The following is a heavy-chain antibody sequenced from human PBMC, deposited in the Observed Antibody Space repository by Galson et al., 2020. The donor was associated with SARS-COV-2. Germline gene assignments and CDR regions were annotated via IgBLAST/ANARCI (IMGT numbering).Heavy chain of an antibody. CDR1: GFTFSDHY. V-gene: IGHV3-72*01. J-gene: IGHJ6*02. D-gene: IGHD1-26*01. CDR2: TRNKANSYTT. Sequence: GESLKISCAASGFTFSDHYMDWVRQAPGKGLEWVGRTRNKANSYTTEYAASVKGRFTISRDDSKNSLYLQMNSLKTEDTAVYYCARESRGSSYYYGMDVWGQGTTVTVSS. CDR3: ARESRGSSYYYGMDV.